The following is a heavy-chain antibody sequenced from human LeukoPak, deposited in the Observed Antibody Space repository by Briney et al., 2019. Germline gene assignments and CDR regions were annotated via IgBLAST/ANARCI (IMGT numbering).Heavy chain of an antibody. J-gene: IGHJ5*02. CDR3: ARGQNWNHANWFDP. Sequence: SQTLSLTCTVSGGSISSGGYYWSWIRQHPGKGLEWIGYIYYSGSTYYNPSLKSRVTISVDTSKNQFSLKLSSVTAADTAVYYCARGQNWNHANWFDPWGQGTLVTVSS. D-gene: IGHD1-14*01. CDR2: IYYSGST. V-gene: IGHV4-31*03. CDR1: GGSISSGGYY.